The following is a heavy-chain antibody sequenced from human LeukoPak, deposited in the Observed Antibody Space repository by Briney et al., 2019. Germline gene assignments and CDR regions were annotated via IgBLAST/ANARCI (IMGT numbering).Heavy chain of an antibody. CDR3: ATAIVVVPAATHDDY. CDR2: ISSSSSTI. Sequence: GGSLRLSCAPSGFTFSSYSMNWVRQAPGKGLEWVSYISSSSSTIYYADSVKGRFTISRDNAKNSLYLQMNSLRAEDTAVYYCATAIVVVPAATHDDYWGQGTLVTVSS. J-gene: IGHJ4*02. CDR1: GFTFSSYS. D-gene: IGHD2-2*01. V-gene: IGHV3-48*01.